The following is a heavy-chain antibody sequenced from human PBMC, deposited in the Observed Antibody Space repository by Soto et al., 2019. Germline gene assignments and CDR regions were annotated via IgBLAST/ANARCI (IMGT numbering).Heavy chain of an antibody. CDR1: GFTFSSYA. CDR3: ARVGSAYIVVVPAQIMDV. D-gene: IGHD2-2*01. CDR2: ISGSGGST. J-gene: IGHJ6*02. V-gene: IGHV3-23*01. Sequence: PGGSLRPSCAASGFTFSSYAMSWVRQAPGKGLEWVSAISGSGGSTYYADSVKGRFTISRDNSKNTLYLQMNSLRAEDTAVYYCARVGSAYIVVVPAQIMDVWGQGTTVTVSS.